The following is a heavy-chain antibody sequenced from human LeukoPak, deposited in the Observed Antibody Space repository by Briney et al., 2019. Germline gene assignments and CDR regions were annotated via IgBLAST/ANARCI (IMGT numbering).Heavy chain of an antibody. J-gene: IGHJ3*02. CDR2: IDQSGGRN. V-gene: IGHV3-7*05. CDR3: ARDVEGGTFDI. CDR1: GFTFSRFW. D-gene: IGHD3-16*01. Sequence: PGGSLRLSCAASGFTFSRFWMNWVRQAPGRGLEWVANIDQSGGRNNYVDSVKGRFTISRDNAKNSLFLEMSSLRADDTAVYFSARDVEGGTFDIWGQGTTVTVSS.